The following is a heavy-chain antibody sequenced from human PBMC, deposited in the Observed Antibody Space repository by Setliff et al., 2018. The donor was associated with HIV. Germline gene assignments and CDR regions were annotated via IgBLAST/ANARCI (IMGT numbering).Heavy chain of an antibody. J-gene: IGHJ4*02. CDR1: GFTFRNYK. CDR2: ISIGSGGAI. CDR3: ARSPGMFDY. Sequence: GGSLRLSCAASGFTFRNYKFNWVRQAPGRGLEWVSSISIGSGGAIDYADSVQGRFTISRDNSKNSVYLQMTSLRAEDTAVYYCARSPGMFDYWGQGTPVTVSS. V-gene: IGHV3-21*04. D-gene: IGHD1-1*01.